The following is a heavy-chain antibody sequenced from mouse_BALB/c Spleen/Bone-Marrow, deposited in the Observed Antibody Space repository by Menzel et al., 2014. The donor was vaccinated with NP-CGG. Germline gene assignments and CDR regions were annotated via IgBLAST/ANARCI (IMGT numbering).Heavy chain of an antibody. Sequence: EASRVDFSRYWMSWVRQAPGKGLEWIGEINPDSSTINYTPSLKDKFIISRDNAKNTLYLQMSKVRSEDTALYYCASLHYYGFFAYWGQGTLVTVSA. CDR3: ASLHYYGFFAY. CDR2: INPDSSTI. CDR1: RVDFSRYW. V-gene: IGHV4-1*02. J-gene: IGHJ3*01. D-gene: IGHD1-2*01.